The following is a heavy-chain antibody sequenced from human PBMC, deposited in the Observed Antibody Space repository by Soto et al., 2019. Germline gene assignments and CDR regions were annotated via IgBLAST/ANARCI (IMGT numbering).Heavy chain of an antibody. CDR2: FYYSGNP. CDR3: ARDKITGLFDY. D-gene: IGHD2-8*02. V-gene: IGHV4-59*12. Sequence: TSETLSLTCSISGGYISGYHGNWIRQTPGKGVEWIGYFYYSGNPKYNSSLKSRVTISLDTSKNQFSLKLTSVTAADTAVYYCARDKITGLFDYWGQGTLVTVSS. CDR1: GGYISGYH. J-gene: IGHJ4*02.